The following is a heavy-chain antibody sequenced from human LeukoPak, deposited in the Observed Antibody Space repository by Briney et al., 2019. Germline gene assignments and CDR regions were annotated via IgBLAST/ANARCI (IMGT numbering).Heavy chain of an antibody. CDR1: GFTFSSYA. CDR3: AKDVSQRVDFWSGYSGWFDP. V-gene: IGHV3-23*01. J-gene: IGHJ5*02. Sequence: GGSLRLSCAASGFTFSSYAMSWVRQAPGKGLEWVSAISGSGGSTYYADSVKGRFTISRDNSKNTLYLQMNSLRAEDTAVYYCAKDVSQRVDFWSGYSGWFDPWGQGTLVTVSS. D-gene: IGHD3-3*01. CDR2: ISGSGGST.